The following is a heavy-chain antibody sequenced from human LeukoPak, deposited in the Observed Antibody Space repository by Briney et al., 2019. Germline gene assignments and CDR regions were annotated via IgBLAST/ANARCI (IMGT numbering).Heavy chain of an antibody. J-gene: IGHJ4*02. CDR1: GYTFTGYY. CDR2: INPNSGGT. Sequence: ASVKVSCKASGYTFTGYYMHWVRQAPGQGLEWMGWINPNSGGTNYAQKFQGRVTMTRDTSISTAYMELSRLRSDDTAVYYCVRDGYSGYDSIQLWFCLDYWGQGTLVTVSS. V-gene: IGHV1-2*02. CDR3: VRDGYSGYDSIQLWFCLDY. D-gene: IGHD5-12*01.